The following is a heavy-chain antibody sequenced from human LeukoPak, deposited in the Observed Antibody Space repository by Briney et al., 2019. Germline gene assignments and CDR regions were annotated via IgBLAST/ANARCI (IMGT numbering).Heavy chain of an antibody. CDR1: GGSISSYY. D-gene: IGHD3-10*01. CDR3: AAGGYYGSGAFHI. Sequence: SETLSLTCTVSGGSISSYYWSWIRQPPGKGLEWIGYIYYSGSTNYNPSLKSRVTISEDTSKNQFYLRLSSMTAADTAIYYCAAGGYYGSGAFHIWGLGTMVTVSS. J-gene: IGHJ3*02. CDR2: IYYSGST. V-gene: IGHV4-59*01.